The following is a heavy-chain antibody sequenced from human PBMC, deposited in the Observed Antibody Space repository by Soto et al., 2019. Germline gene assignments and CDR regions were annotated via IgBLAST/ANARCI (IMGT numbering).Heavy chain of an antibody. Sequence: EVQLVESVGGVLRPGGSLRLSCAASGFTFDDYGMSWVRQAPGKGLEWVSGINWNGGSTGYADSVKGRFTISRDNATNSLYLQMNSLRAEDTALYYCASGSNYDYVWGSYRFDYWCQGTRVTVSS. V-gene: IGHV3-20*04. CDR2: INWNGGST. J-gene: IGHJ4*02. CDR1: GFTFDDYG. CDR3: ASGSNYDYVWGSYRFDY. D-gene: IGHD3-16*02.